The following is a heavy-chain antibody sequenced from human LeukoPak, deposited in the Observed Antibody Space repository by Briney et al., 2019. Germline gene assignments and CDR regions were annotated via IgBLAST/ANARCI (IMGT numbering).Heavy chain of an antibody. J-gene: IGHJ4*02. CDR1: GLTVSNNY. Sequence: GGSLRLSCAASGLTVSNNYMKWVRQAPGKGLEWVSLIYSGDSTYCAGSVKGRFTISRDNPKNTVYLQMNNLRAEDTAVYYCARDRHCSGGSCSGLWGQGTLVTVSS. V-gene: IGHV3-53*01. CDR2: IYSGDST. CDR3: ARDRHCSGGSCSGL. D-gene: IGHD2-15*01.